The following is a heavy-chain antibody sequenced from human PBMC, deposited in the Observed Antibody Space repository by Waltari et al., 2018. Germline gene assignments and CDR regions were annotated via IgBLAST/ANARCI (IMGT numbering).Heavy chain of an antibody. CDR3: ARHLRPYCVGDCYSGLAY. Sequence: EVHLVESGGGFVQPGGSLRLSCAASAFTFNIYTMSWVRQAPGKGFEWIAYISSSSSAIYHADAVEGRFTISRDNAKNSLYLQMSSLRAEDTAVYYCARHLRPYCVGDCYSGLAYWGQGTLVTVSS. V-gene: IGHV3-48*04. CDR2: ISSSSSAI. J-gene: IGHJ4*02. D-gene: IGHD2-21*01. CDR1: AFTFNIYT.